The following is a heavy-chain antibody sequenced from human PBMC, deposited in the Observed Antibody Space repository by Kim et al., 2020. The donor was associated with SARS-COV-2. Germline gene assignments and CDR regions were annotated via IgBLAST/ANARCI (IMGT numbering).Heavy chain of an antibody. D-gene: IGHD6-6*01. CDR1: GFTFSSYS. J-gene: IGHJ4*02. CDR2: ISSSSSYI. CDR3: AVISSIAAPGSQTDY. V-gene: IGHV3-21*01. Sequence: GGSLRLSCAASGFTFSSYSMNWVRQAPGKGLEWVSSISSSSSYIYYADSVKGRFTISRDNAKNSLYLQMNSLRAEDTAVYYCAVISSIAAPGSQTDYWGQGTLVTVSS.